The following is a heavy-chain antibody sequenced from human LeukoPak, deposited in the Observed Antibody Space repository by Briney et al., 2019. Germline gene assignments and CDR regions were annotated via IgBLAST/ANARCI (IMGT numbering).Heavy chain of an antibody. CDR3: ARYWYYYGSGSYFFDY. CDR2: ISSSSSYI. J-gene: IGHJ4*02. Sequence: GGSLRLSCAASGFTFSSYSMNWVRQAPGKGLEWVSSISSSSSYIYYADSVKGRFTISRDNAKNSLYLQMNSLRAEDTAVYYCARYWYYYGSGSYFFDYWGQGTLVTVSS. V-gene: IGHV3-21*01. D-gene: IGHD3-10*01. CDR1: GFTFSSYS.